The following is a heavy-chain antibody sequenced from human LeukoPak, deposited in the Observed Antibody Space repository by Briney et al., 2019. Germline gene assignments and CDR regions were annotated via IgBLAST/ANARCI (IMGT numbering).Heavy chain of an antibody. Sequence: GGSLRLSCAASGFTVSSNYMSWVRQAPGKGLEWVSVIYSGGRTYYADSVKGRFTISRDNSKNTLYLQMNSLRAEDTAVYYCAKDQGSGLGSYSWGYFDYWGQGTLVTVSS. V-gene: IGHV3-66*01. D-gene: IGHD3-10*01. CDR3: AKDQGSGLGSYSWGYFDY. J-gene: IGHJ4*02. CDR2: IYSGGRT. CDR1: GFTVSSNY.